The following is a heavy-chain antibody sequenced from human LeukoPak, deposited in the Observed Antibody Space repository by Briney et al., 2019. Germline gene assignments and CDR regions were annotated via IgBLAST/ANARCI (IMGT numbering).Heavy chain of an antibody. J-gene: IGHJ4*02. CDR2: IWSDGSIK. Sequence: PGGSLRLSCAASVFIFSSYGMHWVRQAPGKGLEWVALIWSDGSIKNYADSAKGRFTISRDNTRNTLYLQMNSLRVEDTAVYYCAKELVGVTGFDYWGQGTLVTVSS. V-gene: IGHV3-30*02. CDR1: VFIFSSYG. CDR3: AKELVGVTGFDY. D-gene: IGHD1-26*01.